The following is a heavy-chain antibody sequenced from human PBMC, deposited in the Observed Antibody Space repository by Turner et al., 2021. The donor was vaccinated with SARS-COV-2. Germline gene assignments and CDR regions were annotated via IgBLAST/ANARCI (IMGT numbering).Heavy chain of an antibody. J-gene: IGHJ4*02. CDR2: IYSGGST. V-gene: IGHV3-53*01. CDR3: ARDYGDYYFDY. CDR1: GFIVSSNY. D-gene: IGHD4-17*01. Sequence: EVQLVESGGGLIQPGGSLRLSCVASGFIVSSNYMSWVRQAPGKGLEWASVIYSGGSTYYADSVKGRFTISRDNSKNTLYLQMNSLRAEDTAVYYCARDYGDYYFDYWGQGTLVTVSS.